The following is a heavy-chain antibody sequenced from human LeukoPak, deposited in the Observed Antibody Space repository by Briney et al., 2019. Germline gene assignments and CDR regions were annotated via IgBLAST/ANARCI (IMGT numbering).Heavy chain of an antibody. CDR3: ARDLFWSGYRLHLFDY. D-gene: IGHD3-3*01. CDR2: INPSGGST. CDR1: GYTFTSYY. V-gene: IGHV1-46*01. J-gene: IGHJ4*02. Sequence: GASVKVSCKASGYTFTSYYMHWVRQAPGQGLEWMGIINPSGGSTSYAQKFQGRVTMTRDTSTSTVYMELSSLRSEDTAVYYCARDLFWSGYRLHLFDYWGQGTLVTVSS.